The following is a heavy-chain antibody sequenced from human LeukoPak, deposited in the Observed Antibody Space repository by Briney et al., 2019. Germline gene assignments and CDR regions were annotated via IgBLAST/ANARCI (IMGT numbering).Heavy chain of an antibody. CDR1: GGSISSYY. CDR3: ARDRKYSSGWFNFDY. Sequence: SETLPLTCTVSGGSISSYYWSWIRQPAGKGLEWIGRIYTSGSTNYNPSLKSRVTMSVDTSKNQFSLKLSSVTAADTAVYYCARDRKYSSGWFNFDYWGQGTLVTVSS. D-gene: IGHD6-19*01. V-gene: IGHV4-4*07. J-gene: IGHJ4*02. CDR2: IYTSGST.